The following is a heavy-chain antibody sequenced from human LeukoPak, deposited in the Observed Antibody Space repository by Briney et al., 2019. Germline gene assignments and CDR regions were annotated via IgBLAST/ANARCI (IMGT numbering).Heavy chain of an antibody. CDR1: GGSISSYY. Sequence: PSETLSLTCTVSGGSISSYYWSWIRQPPGKGLEWIGYIYYSGSTNYNPSLKSRVTISVDTSKNQFSLKLSSVTAADTAVYYCARLSQTTYYYDSSGYYSPGGKYYFDYWGQGTLVTVSS. D-gene: IGHD3-22*01. CDR2: IYYSGST. J-gene: IGHJ4*02. V-gene: IGHV4-59*08. CDR3: ARLSQTTYYYDSSGYYSPGGKYYFDY.